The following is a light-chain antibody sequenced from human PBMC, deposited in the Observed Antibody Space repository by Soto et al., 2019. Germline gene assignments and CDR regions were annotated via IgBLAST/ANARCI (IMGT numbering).Light chain of an antibody. CDR2: DAS. Sequence: EIVLTQSPATLSLSPGERATLSCGASQSVSSSYLAWYQQKPGLAPRLLIYDASSRAPGIPDRFSGSGSATDFTPPISRLEPEDFAVYYCQQYGSSPPITFGGGNKVEIK. V-gene: IGKV3D-20*01. CDR3: QQYGSSPPIT. CDR1: QSVSSSY. J-gene: IGKJ4*01.